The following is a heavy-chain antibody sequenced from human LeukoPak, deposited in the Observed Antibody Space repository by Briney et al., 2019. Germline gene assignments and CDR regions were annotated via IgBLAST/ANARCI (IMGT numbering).Heavy chain of an antibody. J-gene: IGHJ6*02. V-gene: IGHV3-9*01. CDR1: GFTFDDYA. CDR2: INWNSGSK. D-gene: IGHD3-16*01. Sequence: PGRSLRLSCVASGFTFDDYAMHWVRQAPGKGLEWVSGINWNSGSKGYADSVKGRFTISRDNARNSLYLQMNSLRAEDTALYYCAKVMITFGGVRYRMDVWGQETTVTVSS. CDR3: AKVMITFGGVRYRMDV.